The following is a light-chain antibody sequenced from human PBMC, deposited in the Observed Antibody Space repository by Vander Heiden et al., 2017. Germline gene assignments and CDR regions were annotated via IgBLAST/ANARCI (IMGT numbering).Light chain of an antibody. J-gene: IGKJ2*01. CDR3: QQEYNTMYT. CDR2: DAS. CDR1: QDISNY. V-gene: IGKV1-33*01. Sequence: DIQITQSPSSLSASVADRVTITCQASQDISNYLNSYQQKPGKAPKLLIYDASNSETAVPSTFSGSGSGTDFTFTIISLQPEDIATDYCQQEYNTMYTFGQGTKLEIK.